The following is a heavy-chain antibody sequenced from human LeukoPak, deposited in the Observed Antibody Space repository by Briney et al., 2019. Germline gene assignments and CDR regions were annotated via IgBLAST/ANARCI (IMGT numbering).Heavy chain of an antibody. CDR1: GGSISSYY. D-gene: IGHD6-13*01. J-gene: IGHJ3*02. V-gene: IGHV4-59*08. CDR2: IYYSGST. Sequence: SETLSLTCTVSGGSISSYYWSWIRQPPGKGLEWIGYIYYSGSTNYNPSLKSRVTISVDTSKNQFSLKLSSVTAADTAVYYCAGSINAAACNGKDSFEILGQGTMVTVSS. CDR3: AGSINAAACNGKDSFEI.